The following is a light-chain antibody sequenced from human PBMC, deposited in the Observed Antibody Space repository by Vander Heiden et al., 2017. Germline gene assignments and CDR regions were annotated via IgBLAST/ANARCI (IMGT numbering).Light chain of an antibody. Sequence: ELVIPQSPPTLSVSPGERATLFCRASQRVSSYFALYQQKPGQAPRLLNDGASNRAAGIPARFSGSGSGKEFTLTISSLQSEDFAVCYCQQYNNWPLFGQGTRLEIK. J-gene: IGKJ2*01. CDR3: QQYNNWPL. CDR1: QRVSSY. V-gene: IGKV3-15*01. CDR2: GAS.